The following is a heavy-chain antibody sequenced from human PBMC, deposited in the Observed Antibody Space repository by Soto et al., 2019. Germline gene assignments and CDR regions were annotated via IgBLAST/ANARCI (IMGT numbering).Heavy chain of an antibody. CDR3: THMRCSGLYGMAV. CDR1: GFSLCTSGVG. Sequence: QITLKESGHTLVKPTQNLTLTCTYSGFSLCTSGVGEGWLRQPPRKALEWLALIFSNDYKRFSTVLKSRLTINKDPSKNQVVLTMTNMDLVDTATYYCTHMRCSGLYGMAVWVQGTTVTVSS. V-gene: IGHV2-5*01. CDR2: IFSNDYK. J-gene: IGHJ6*02. D-gene: IGHD3-10*02.